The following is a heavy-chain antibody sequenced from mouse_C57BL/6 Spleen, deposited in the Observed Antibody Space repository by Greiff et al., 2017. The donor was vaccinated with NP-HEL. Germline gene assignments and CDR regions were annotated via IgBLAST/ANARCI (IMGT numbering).Heavy chain of an antibody. Sequence: EVQLQQSGPELVKPGASVKIPCTASGYTFTDYNMDWVKQSHGKSLEWIGDINPNNGGTIYNQKFKGKATLTVDKSSSTAYMELRSLTSEDTAVYYCAREENYYDYCDDWGQGTTLTVSS. J-gene: IGHJ2*01. CDR1: GYTFTDYN. CDR2: INPNNGGT. CDR3: AREENYYDYCDD. V-gene: IGHV1-18*01. D-gene: IGHD1-1*01.